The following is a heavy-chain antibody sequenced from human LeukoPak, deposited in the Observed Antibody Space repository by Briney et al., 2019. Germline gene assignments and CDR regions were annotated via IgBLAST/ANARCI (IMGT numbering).Heavy chain of an antibody. Sequence: PGRSLRLSCAASGFTFSTYGMHWVRQAPGKGLEWVSGVTWNSGSKGYADSVKGRFTISRDNVKNSLYLQMNSLRAEDTALYYCAKANSNWYFDLWGRGTLVSVSS. CDR1: GFTFSTYG. CDR3: AKANSNWYFDL. J-gene: IGHJ2*01. CDR2: VTWNSGSK. V-gene: IGHV3-9*01.